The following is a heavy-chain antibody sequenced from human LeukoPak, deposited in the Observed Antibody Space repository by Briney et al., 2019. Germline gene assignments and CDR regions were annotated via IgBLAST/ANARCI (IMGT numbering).Heavy chain of an antibody. CDR2: ISAYNGNT. CDR1: GYTFTSYG. CDR3: ARGLGTYYYDSSGDAFDI. V-gene: IGHV1-18*01. J-gene: IGHJ3*02. Sequence: GASVKVSCKASGYTFTSYGISWVRQAPGQGLEWMGWISAYNGNTNYAQKLQGRVTMTTDTSTSTAYMELRSLRSEDTAVYYCARGLGTYYYDSSGDAFDIWGQGTMVTVSS. D-gene: IGHD3-22*01.